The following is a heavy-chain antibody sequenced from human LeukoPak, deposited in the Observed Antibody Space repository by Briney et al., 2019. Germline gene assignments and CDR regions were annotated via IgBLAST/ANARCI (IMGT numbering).Heavy chain of an antibody. CDR1: GAIVSNSY. CDR3: ARVVYFDVSIDI. J-gene: IGHJ3*02. D-gene: IGHD3-3*01. CDR2: ISTDGSA. V-gene: IGHV3-53*01. Sequence: GGSLRLSCAASGAIVSNSYMTWVRQAPGKGLECVSVISTDGSAYYADSVKGRFTISRDNSKNTLVLQMNGLRPEDTALYYCARVVYFDVSIDIWGQGTMVTVSS.